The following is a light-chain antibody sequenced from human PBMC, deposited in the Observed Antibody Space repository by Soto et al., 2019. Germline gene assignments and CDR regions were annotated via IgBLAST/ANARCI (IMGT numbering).Light chain of an antibody. Sequence: EIVLTQSPGTLSLSPGARATLSCRASQSVSSSYLAWYQQKPGQAPRLLIYGASSRATGIPDRFSSSGSGTDFSLTISRLEPEDFAVYYCQQYNNWPPITFGQGTRLEIK. CDR2: GAS. CDR1: QSVSSSY. V-gene: IGKV3-20*01. J-gene: IGKJ5*01. CDR3: QQYNNWPPIT.